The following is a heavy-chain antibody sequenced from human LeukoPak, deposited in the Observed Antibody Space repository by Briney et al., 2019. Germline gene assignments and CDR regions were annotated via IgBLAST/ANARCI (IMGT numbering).Heavy chain of an antibody. V-gene: IGHV3-23*01. CDR2: ISDSGGST. J-gene: IGHJ4*02. CDR3: APSAFDY. CDR1: GFTFSSYA. Sequence: GGSLRLSCAASGFTFSSYAMSWVRQAPGKGLEWVSTISDSGGSTYYADSVKGRFTNFRDNSKNTLYLQMNSPRAEDTAVYYCAPSAFDYWGQGTLVTVSS.